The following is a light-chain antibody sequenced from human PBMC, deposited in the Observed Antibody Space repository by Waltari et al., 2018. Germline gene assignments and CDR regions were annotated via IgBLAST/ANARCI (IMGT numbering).Light chain of an antibody. Sequence: SYVLTQPPSVSVAPGQTATITCGGTNIGRNSVPWYQPKPGQAPVLVVYDDSDRPSGIPERFSGTKSGNTATLTISSVEDGDEADYYCQVWDTSSDHPYVFGTGTKVTVL. V-gene: IGLV3-21*02. CDR3: QVWDTSSDHPYV. CDR2: DDS. CDR1: NIGRNS. J-gene: IGLJ1*01.